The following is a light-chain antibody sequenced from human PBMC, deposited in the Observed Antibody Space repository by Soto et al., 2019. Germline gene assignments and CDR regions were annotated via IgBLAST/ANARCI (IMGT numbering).Light chain of an antibody. V-gene: IGLV2-11*01. CDR1: SRDVGGYDY. Sequence: QSALTQPRSVSGSPGQSVTISCSGTSRDVGGYDYVSWYQQSPDKAPKLMIFDVSERPAGVPDRFAGSKSGNTASLTISGXQAEXXXDXXXFSYAXTYTPVVFVGGXKVTVL. CDR3: FSYAXTYTPVV. J-gene: IGLJ2*01. CDR2: DVS.